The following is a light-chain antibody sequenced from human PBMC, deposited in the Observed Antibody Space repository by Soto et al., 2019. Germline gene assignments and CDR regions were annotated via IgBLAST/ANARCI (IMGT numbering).Light chain of an antibody. CDR3: SSYRDSNTEV. CDR1: SSDVGGYEY. V-gene: IGLV2-14*01. J-gene: IGLJ1*01. Sequence: QSALTQPASVSGSPGQSITIPCTGTSSDVGGYEYVSWYQQHPGKAPKLMIYEVSDRPSGISNRFSGSKSGNTASLTISGLQAEDEADYYCSSYRDSNTEVFGTGTKVTVL. CDR2: EVS.